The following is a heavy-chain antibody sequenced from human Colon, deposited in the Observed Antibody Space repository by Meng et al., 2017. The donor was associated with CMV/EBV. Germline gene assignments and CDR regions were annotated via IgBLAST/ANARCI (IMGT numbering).Heavy chain of an antibody. J-gene: IGHJ4*02. CDR3: ARTRITITGGVTPFDY. Sequence: SGYTFTSYAVTGVRQAPGQGLEWMGWISTFDDQTNYTQKFQGRVTMTADRSTDTSYLELRSLRSDDTAMYYCARTRITITGGVTPFDYWGQGSLVTVSS. V-gene: IGHV1-18*01. CDR2: ISTFDDQT. CDR1: GYTFTSYA. D-gene: IGHD3-10*01.